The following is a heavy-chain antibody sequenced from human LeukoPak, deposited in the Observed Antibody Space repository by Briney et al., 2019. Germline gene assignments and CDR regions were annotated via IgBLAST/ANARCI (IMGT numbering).Heavy chain of an antibody. V-gene: IGHV4-39*07. CDR3: ARDKNVVPAAIIVLFDY. Sequence: PSETLSLTCTVSGGSISSSSYYWGWIRQPPGKGLERIGSIYYSGSTYYNPSLKSRVTISVDTSKKQFSLKLSSVTAADTAVYYCARDKNVVPAAIIVLFDYWGQGTLVTVSS. CDR2: IYYSGST. D-gene: IGHD2-2*02. J-gene: IGHJ4*02. CDR1: GGSISSSSYY.